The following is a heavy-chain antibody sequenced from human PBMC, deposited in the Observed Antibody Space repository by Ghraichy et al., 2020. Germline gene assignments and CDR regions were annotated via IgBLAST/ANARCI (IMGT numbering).Heavy chain of an antibody. CDR1: GDSISSHNW. CDR2: IYHSGNT. J-gene: IGHJ4*02. D-gene: IGHD5-18*01. V-gene: IGHV4-4*02. Sequence: SETLSLTCAVSGDSISSHNWWSWVRQPPGKGLEWIGEIYHSGNTNYNPSLKSRVTISVDKSKNQFSLNLSSVTAADTAVYFCARGYNYVSNPLDYWGQGTLVIVSS. CDR3: ARGYNYVSNPLDY.